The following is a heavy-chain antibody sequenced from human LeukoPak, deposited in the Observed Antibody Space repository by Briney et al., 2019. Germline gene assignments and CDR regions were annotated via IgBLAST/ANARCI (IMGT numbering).Heavy chain of an antibody. J-gene: IGHJ4*02. D-gene: IGHD3-9*01. CDR2: IYYSGST. CDR3: ARSPLRYSGGDAPLDY. V-gene: IGHV4-59*01. CDR1: GGSISSYY. Sequence: SETLSLTCTVSGGSISSYYWSWIRQPPGKGLEWIGYIYYSGSTNYNPSLKSRVTISVDTSKNQFYLKLSSVTAADTAVYYCARSPLRYSGGDAPLDYWGQGTLVTVSS.